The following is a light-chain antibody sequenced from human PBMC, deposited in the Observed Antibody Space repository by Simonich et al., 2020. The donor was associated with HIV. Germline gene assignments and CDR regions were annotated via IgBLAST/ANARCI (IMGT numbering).Light chain of an antibody. Sequence: QSALTQPASVSGSPGQSITISCTGTSSDFGSYNLVSWYQQHPGKAPKLMIYESSKRPSGVSNRFSGSKSGNTASLTISGLQAEDEADYYCCSYAGSSTSRVFGGGTKLTVL. CDR2: ESS. V-gene: IGLV2-23*01. CDR1: SSDFGSYNL. CDR3: CSYAGSSTSRV. J-gene: IGLJ3*02.